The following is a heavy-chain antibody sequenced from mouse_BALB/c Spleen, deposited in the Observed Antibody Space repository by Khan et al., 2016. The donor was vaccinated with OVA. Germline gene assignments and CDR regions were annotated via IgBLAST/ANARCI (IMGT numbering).Heavy chain of an antibody. CDR1: GFSLTNYG. Sequence: QVQLKESGPGLVEPSQSLSITCTISGFSLTNYGVHWVRQPPGKGLEWLVVIWNDGNTAYNSALKSRLTISKDNSKSQVFLKMNSLQTDDTAMYFCARQPYYHYNIMDYWGQGTSVTVSS. D-gene: IGHD2-10*01. J-gene: IGHJ4*01. CDR3: ARQPYYHYNIMDY. CDR2: IWNDGNT. V-gene: IGHV2-6-1*01.